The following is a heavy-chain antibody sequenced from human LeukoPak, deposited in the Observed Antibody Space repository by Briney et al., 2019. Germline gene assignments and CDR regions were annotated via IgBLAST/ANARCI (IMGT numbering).Heavy chain of an antibody. CDR3: ARHGSSGRNGEDY. Sequence: SETLSLTCTVSGGSISSSSYYWGWIRQPPGKGLEWIGSIYYSGSTYYNPSLKSRVTISVDTSKNQFSLKLSSVTAADTAVYYCARHGSSGRNGEDYWGQGTTVTVSS. CDR2: IYYSGST. V-gene: IGHV4-39*01. J-gene: IGHJ6*02. CDR1: GGSISSSSYY. D-gene: IGHD6-19*01.